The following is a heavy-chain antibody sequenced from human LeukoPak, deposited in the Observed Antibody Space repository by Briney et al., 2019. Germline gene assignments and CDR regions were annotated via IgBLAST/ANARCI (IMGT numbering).Heavy chain of an antibody. CDR3: ARDRDYGSSDYYYYYMDV. D-gene: IGHD3-10*01. Sequence: GGSLRLSCAASGFTFSSYAMHWVRQAPGKGLEYVSAISSNGGSTYYANSVKGRFTISRDNSKNTLYLQMGSLRAGDMAVYYCARDRDYGSSDYYYYYMDVWGKGTTVTVSS. CDR1: GFTFSSYA. J-gene: IGHJ6*03. CDR2: ISSNGGST. V-gene: IGHV3-64*01.